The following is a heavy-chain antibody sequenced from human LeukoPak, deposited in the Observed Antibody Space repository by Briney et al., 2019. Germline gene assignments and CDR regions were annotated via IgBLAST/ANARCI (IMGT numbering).Heavy chain of an antibody. D-gene: IGHD1-7*01. CDR3: AREKANSLYFDY. CDR2: IVPSGGST. CDR1: GYTFTNYY. V-gene: IGHV1-46*01. J-gene: IGHJ4*02. Sequence: ASVKVSCKASGYTFTNYYMHWVRQAPGQGLEWMGIIVPSGGSTSYPQKFQGRVTMTRDTSTSTVYMELSSLRSEDTAVYYCAREKANSLYFDYWGQGTLVTVSS.